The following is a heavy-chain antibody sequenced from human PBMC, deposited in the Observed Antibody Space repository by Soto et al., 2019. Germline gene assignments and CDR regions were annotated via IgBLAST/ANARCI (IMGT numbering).Heavy chain of an antibody. D-gene: IGHD3-22*01. Sequence: QVQLQESGPGLVKPSQTLSLTCTVSGGSMSSGGYYWSWIRQHPGKGLEWIGYIYYSGSTYYNPSLKSRVTISVDTSKNQFSLKLSSVTAADTAVYYCARERNYDSSGYSYYYGMDVWGQGTTVTVSS. CDR1: GGSMSSGGYY. CDR2: IYYSGST. CDR3: ARERNYDSSGYSYYYGMDV. J-gene: IGHJ6*02. V-gene: IGHV4-31*03.